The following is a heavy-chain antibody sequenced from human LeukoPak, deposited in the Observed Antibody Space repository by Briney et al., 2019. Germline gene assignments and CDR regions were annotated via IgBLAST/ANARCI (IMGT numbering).Heavy chain of an antibody. V-gene: IGHV1-69*13. CDR3: ARRGGGYSFRATRGVFDI. D-gene: IGHD5-18*01. J-gene: IGHJ3*02. CDR1: GGTFSSYA. CDR2: IIPIFGTA. Sequence: SVKVSCKASGGTFSSYAISWVRQAPGQGLEWMGGIIPIFGTANYAQKFQGRVTITADESTSTAYMELSSLRSEDTAVYYCARRGGGYSFRATRGVFDIWGQGTMVTVSS.